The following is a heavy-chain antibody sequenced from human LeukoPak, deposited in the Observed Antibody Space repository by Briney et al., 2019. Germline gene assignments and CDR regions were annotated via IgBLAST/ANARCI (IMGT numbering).Heavy chain of an antibody. D-gene: IGHD2-21*01. Sequence: PGGSLRLSCAGPGFSSSDHHMTSMGQAPGKGLEWVSYMSSASSDINYGDSVKGRFTIFRDNAKNSLYLQMNSLRVEDTAVYFCSRDRSCGSNCQFYYCELWAQGTLVTVSS. CDR1: GFSSSDHH. V-gene: IGHV3-11*05. CDR3: SRDRSCGSNCQFYYCEL. CDR2: MSSASSDI. J-gene: IGHJ4*02.